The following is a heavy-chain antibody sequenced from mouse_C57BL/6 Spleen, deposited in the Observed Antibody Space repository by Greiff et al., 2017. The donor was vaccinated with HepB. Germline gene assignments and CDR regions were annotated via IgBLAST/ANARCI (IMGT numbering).Heavy chain of an antibody. CDR1: GYSITSGYY. CDR2: ISYDGSN. CDR3: ARVHDGGFAY. J-gene: IGHJ3*01. Sequence: EVQRVESGPGLVKPSQSLSLTCSVTGYSITSGYYWNWIRQFPGNKLEWMGYISYDGSNNYNPSLKNRISITRDTSKNQFFLKLNSVTTEDTATYYCARVHDGGFAYWGQGTLVTVSA. V-gene: IGHV3-6*01. D-gene: IGHD2-12*01.